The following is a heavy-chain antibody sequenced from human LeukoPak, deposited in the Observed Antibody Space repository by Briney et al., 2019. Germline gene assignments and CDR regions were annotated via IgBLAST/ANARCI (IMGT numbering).Heavy chain of an antibody. V-gene: IGHV3-23*01. CDR1: GLSFSSFA. CDR3: AKDRPGGFYD. CDR2: IRGNGET. Sequence: GGSLRLSCAASGLSFSSFAMSWVRQGPARGLEWVSSIRGNGETFYADSVKGRFTISRDNSKNTLYLQMSSLRAEDTAVYYYAKDRPGGFYDWGQGTLVTVSS. J-gene: IGHJ4*02. D-gene: IGHD3-3*01.